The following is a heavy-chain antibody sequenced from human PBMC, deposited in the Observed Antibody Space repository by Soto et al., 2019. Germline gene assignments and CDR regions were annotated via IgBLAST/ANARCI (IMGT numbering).Heavy chain of an antibody. Sequence: QVQLVESGGGVVQPGRSLRLSCAASGFTFSIHTMHWVRQAPGKGLEWVAAISDDGSNTYYAESVKGRFTISRDNSKNRLYLPMNSLSSEDTAVHHCARDVDYEFWSCFNSHPYYFDDWGQGTLVTVSS. D-gene: IGHD3-3*01. V-gene: IGHV3-30-3*01. CDR1: GFTFSIHT. J-gene: IGHJ4*02. CDR2: ISDDGSNT. CDR3: ARDVDYEFWSCFNSHPYYFDD.